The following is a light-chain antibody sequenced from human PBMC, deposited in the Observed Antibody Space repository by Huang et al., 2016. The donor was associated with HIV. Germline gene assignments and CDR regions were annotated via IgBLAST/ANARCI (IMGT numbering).Light chain of an antibody. V-gene: IGKV3-15*01. CDR3: QQYNNWPPAT. CDR1: QSVSSN. Sequence: EIVMTQSPATLSVSPGERATLSCRASQSVSSNLAWYQQKPGQAPSLLIYGASPRATGIPARFSGSGSGTEFTLTISSLQSEDFAVYYCQQYNNWPPATFGPGTKVDIK. J-gene: IGKJ3*01. CDR2: GAS.